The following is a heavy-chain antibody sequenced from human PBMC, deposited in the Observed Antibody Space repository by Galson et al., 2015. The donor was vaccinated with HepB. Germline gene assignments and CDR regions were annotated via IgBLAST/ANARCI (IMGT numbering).Heavy chain of an antibody. CDR2: MKQDGSEA. CDR3: ARGPHGTGLDY. V-gene: IGHV3-7*01. J-gene: IGHJ4*02. CDR1: GFTLSTFW. Sequence: SLRLSCAASGFTLSTFWMTWVRQAPGKGLEWVANMKQDGSEAKYVDSLKGRFTISRDNAKNSLYLQMNSLRAEDTAVYYCARGPHGTGLDYWGQGTLVTVSS. D-gene: IGHD1-1*01.